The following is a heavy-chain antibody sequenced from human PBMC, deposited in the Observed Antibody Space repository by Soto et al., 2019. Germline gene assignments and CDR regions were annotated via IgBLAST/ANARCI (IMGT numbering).Heavy chain of an antibody. CDR1: GFSLSTSGVG. J-gene: IGHJ5*02. Sequence: QITLKESGPTLVKPTQTLTLTCTFSGFSLSTSGVGVGWIRQPPGKALEWLALIYWDDDKRYSPSLKSRLTNTKDTSKNQVVLTMTNMDPVDTATYYCAHSYGSIFGVVPSWFDPWGQGTLVTVSS. CDR2: IYWDDDK. V-gene: IGHV2-5*02. CDR3: AHSYGSIFGVVPSWFDP. D-gene: IGHD3-3*01.